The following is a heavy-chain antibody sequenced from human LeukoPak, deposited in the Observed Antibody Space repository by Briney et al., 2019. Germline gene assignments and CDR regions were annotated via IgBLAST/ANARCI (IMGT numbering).Heavy chain of an antibody. CDR2: IYHSGST. D-gene: IGHD3-16*02. CDR1: GYSISSGNY. Sequence: SETLSLTCAVSGYSISSGNYWGWIRQPPGKGLEWIGSIYHSGSTYYNPSLKSRVTISVDTSKNQFSLKLSSVTAADTAVYYCARLRITFGGVIAHGDYWGQGTLVTVSS. J-gene: IGHJ4*02. CDR3: ARLRITFGGVIAHGDY. V-gene: IGHV4-38-2*01.